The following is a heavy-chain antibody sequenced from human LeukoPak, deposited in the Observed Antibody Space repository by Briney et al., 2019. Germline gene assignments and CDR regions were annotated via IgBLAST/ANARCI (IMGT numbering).Heavy chain of an antibody. J-gene: IGHJ4*02. D-gene: IGHD2-15*01. Sequence: GGSLRLSCAASGFTFSDHYMDWVRQAPGKGLQWVGRIRNKPNSYTTDFAASVKGRFTISRDHSKNSLYLQMNSLKTEDTAVYYCTSGYCSGGSCYQGAGYWGQGALVTVSS. CDR1: GFTFSDHY. CDR3: TSGYCSGGSCYQGAGY. V-gene: IGHV3-72*01. CDR2: IRNKPNSYTT.